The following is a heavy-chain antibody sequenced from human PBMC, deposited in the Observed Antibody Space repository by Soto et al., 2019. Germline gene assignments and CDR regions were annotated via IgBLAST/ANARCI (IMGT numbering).Heavy chain of an antibody. V-gene: IGHV4-34*01. CDR2: INHSGST. J-gene: IGHJ5*02. Sequence: SETLSLTCAVYGGSFSGYDWSWIRQPPGKGLEWIGEINHSGSTNYNPSLKSRVTISVDTSKNQFSLKLSSVTAADTAVYYCAREDTPNWFDPWGQGTLVTVSS. D-gene: IGHD5-18*01. CDR3: AREDTPNWFDP. CDR1: GGSFSGYD.